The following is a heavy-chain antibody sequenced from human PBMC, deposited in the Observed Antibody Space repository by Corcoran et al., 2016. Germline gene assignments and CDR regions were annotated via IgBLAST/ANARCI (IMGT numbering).Heavy chain of an antibody. CDR1: GGSFSGYY. V-gene: IGHV4-34*01. J-gene: IGHJ4*02. CDR3: ARGSARVANWAY. Sequence: QVQLQQWGAGLLKPSETLSLTCAVYGGSFSGYYWSWIRQPPGKGLEWIGEINHSGSTNYNPSLKRRVTISVDTSTNQFSLKLSPVTAADPAVYYGARGSARVANWAYWGQGTLVTVSA. CDR2: INHSGST. D-gene: IGHD2-21*01.